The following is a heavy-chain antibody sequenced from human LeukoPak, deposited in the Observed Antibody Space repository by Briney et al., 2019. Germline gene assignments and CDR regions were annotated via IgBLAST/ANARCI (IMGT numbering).Heavy chain of an antibody. CDR3: ARDERGYCSSTSCPRWGWFDP. V-gene: IGHV4-59*01. Sequence: PGGSLRLSCAASGFTFSSYAMSWIRQPPGKGLEWIGYIYYSGSTYYNPSLKSRVTISVDTSKNQFSLKLSSVTAADTAVYYCARDERGYCSSTSCPRWGWFDPWGQGTPVTVSS. CDR2: IYYSGST. J-gene: IGHJ5*02. D-gene: IGHD2-2*01. CDR1: GFTFSSYA.